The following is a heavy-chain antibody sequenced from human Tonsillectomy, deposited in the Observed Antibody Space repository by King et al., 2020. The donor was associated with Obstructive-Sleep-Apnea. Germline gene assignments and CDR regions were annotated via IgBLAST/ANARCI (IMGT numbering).Heavy chain of an antibody. CDR2: IYYSGST. J-gene: IGHJ3*02. D-gene: IGHD3-16*01. V-gene: IGHV4-59*01. Sequence: QLQESGPGLVKPSETLSLTCTVSGGSISSYYWSWIRQPPGKGLEWIGYIYYSGSTNYNPSLKSRVTISVDTSKNQFSLKLSSVTAADTAVYYCAREFPRSLGGAFDIWGQGTMVTVSS. CDR1: GGSISSYY. CDR3: AREFPRSLGGAFDI.